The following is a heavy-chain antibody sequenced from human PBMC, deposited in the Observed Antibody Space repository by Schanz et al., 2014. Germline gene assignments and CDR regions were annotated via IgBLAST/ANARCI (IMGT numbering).Heavy chain of an antibody. D-gene: IGHD5-12*01. CDR2: INPKSGTT. Sequence: QVQLVQSGAEVKKPGASAKVSCKASGYTFSDYYIHWVRQAPGQGLEWMGWINPKSGTTNYAQKLQGWDSMTSDTSISTDYTELSRLKSDETDVYSCARSFGGYDRAGALDYWGQGTLVTVSS. J-gene: IGHJ4*02. CDR3: ARSFGGYDRAGALDY. V-gene: IGHV1-2*04. CDR1: GYTFSDYY.